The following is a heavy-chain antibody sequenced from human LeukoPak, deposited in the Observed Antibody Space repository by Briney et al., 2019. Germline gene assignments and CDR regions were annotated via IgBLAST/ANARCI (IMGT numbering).Heavy chain of an antibody. CDR2: IYYIGST. Sequence: SETLSLTCTVSGGSISRYYWSWVRQPPGKGLEWIGCIYYIGSTNYNPSLKSRVTISLDTSKNQFSLKLSSVTAADTAVYYCARHGGAYSFDYWGQGTLVTVSS. CDR3: ARHGGAYSFDY. J-gene: IGHJ4*02. V-gene: IGHV4-59*08. CDR1: GGSISRYY. D-gene: IGHD4-11*01.